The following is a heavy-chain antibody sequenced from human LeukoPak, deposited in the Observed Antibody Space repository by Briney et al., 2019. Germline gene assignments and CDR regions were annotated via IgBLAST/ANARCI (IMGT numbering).Heavy chain of an antibody. J-gene: IGHJ4*02. CDR1: GGSFSGYY. CDR3: ARQWLVSPLFDY. Sequence: PSETLSLTCAVYGGSFSGYYWSWIRQPPGKGLEWIGEINHSGSTNYNPSLRSRVTASVHTSKKQLSLKLSSVTAADTAVYYCARQWLVSPLFDYWGQGTLVTVSS. V-gene: IGHV4-34*01. CDR2: INHSGST. D-gene: IGHD6-19*01.